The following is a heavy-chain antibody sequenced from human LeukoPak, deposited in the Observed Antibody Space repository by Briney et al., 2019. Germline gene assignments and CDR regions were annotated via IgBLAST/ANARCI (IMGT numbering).Heavy chain of an antibody. Sequence: GASVKVSCKASGGTFSSYAISWVRQAPGQGLEWMGGIIPIFGTANYAQKFQGRVAITADESTSTAYMELSSLRSEDTAVYYCARGDATRITIFGWGSNWFDPWGQGTLVTVSS. CDR1: GGTFSSYA. V-gene: IGHV1-69*13. J-gene: IGHJ5*02. D-gene: IGHD3-3*01. CDR2: IIPIFGTA. CDR3: ARGDATRITIFGWGSNWFDP.